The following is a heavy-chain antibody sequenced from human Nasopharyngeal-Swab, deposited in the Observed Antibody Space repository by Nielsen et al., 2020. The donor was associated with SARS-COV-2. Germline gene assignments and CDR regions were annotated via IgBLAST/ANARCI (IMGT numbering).Heavy chain of an antibody. V-gene: IGHV4-39*01. J-gene: IGHJ3*02. CDR3: ARQRNRVFDI. CDR2: ICSGGTT. Sequence: WIRQPPGKGLEWIGSICSGGTTYYNASLKSRVTISVDTSKSQFSLKLPSVTAADTAMYYCARQRNRVFDIWGQGTMVTVSS. D-gene: IGHD3-16*02.